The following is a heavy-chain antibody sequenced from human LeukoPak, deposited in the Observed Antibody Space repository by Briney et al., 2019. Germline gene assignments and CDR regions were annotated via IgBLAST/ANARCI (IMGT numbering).Heavy chain of an antibody. CDR3: ARRDRGYYDSSGYNWFDP. CDR2: MNPNSGNT. Sequence: ASVKVSCKASGYTFTSYDINWVRQATGQGLEWMGWMNPNSGNTGYAQKFQGRVTTTRNTSISTAYMELSSLRSEDTAVYYCARRDRGYYDSSGYNWFDPWGQGTLVTVSS. D-gene: IGHD3-22*01. CDR1: GYTFTSYD. J-gene: IGHJ5*02. V-gene: IGHV1-8*01.